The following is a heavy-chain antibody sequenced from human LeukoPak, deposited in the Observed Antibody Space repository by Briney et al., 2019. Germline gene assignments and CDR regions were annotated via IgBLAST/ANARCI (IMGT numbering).Heavy chain of an antibody. V-gene: IGHV1-69*04. Sequence: ASVTVSCKASGGTFSSYAISWVRQAPGQGLEWMGRIIPILGIANYAQKFQGRVTITADKSTSTAYMELSSLRSEDTAVYYCASSERYCSGGSCYFDYWGQGTLVTVSS. CDR3: ASSERYCSGGSCYFDY. CDR1: GGTFSSYA. J-gene: IGHJ4*02. CDR2: IIPILGIA. D-gene: IGHD2-15*01.